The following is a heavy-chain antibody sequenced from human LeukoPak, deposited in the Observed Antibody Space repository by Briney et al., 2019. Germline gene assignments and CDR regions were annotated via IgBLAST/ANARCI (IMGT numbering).Heavy chain of an antibody. J-gene: IGHJ4*02. D-gene: IGHD3-9*01. Sequence: AGGSLRLSCAASGFTFSSYSMNWVRQAPGKGLEWVSSISSSSSYIYYADSVKGRFTISRDNAKNSLYLQMNSLRAEDTAVYYCARDAGDYDILTGYYTRDFGYWAQGTLVTVSS. CDR3: ARDAGDYDILTGYYTRDFGY. CDR2: ISSSSSYI. CDR1: GFTFSSYS. V-gene: IGHV3-21*01.